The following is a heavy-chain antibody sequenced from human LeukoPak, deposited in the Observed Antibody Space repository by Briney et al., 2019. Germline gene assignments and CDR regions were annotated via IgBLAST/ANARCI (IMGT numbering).Heavy chain of an antibody. Sequence: SETLSLTCAVYGGSFSGYYWSWIRQPPGKGLEWIGEINHSGSTNYNPSLKSRVTISVDTSKNQFSLKLSSVTAADTAVYYCARGTYIVVVTAIKNWFDPWGQGTLVTVSS. V-gene: IGHV4-34*01. CDR3: ARGTYIVVVTAIKNWFDP. CDR1: GGSFSGYY. D-gene: IGHD2-21*02. CDR2: INHSGST. J-gene: IGHJ5*02.